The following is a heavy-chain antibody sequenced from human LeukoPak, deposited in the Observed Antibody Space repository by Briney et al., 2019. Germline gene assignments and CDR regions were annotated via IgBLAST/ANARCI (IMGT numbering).Heavy chain of an antibody. Sequence: ASVKVSCKASGYTFTSYGISWVRQAPGQGLEWMGWISAYNGNTNYAQKLQGRVTMTTDTSTSTAYMELSSLRSEDTAVYYCAREDVDTAMVDYWGQGTLVTVSS. J-gene: IGHJ4*02. V-gene: IGHV1-18*01. CDR3: AREDVDTAMVDY. CDR1: GYTFTSYG. CDR2: ISAYNGNT. D-gene: IGHD5-18*01.